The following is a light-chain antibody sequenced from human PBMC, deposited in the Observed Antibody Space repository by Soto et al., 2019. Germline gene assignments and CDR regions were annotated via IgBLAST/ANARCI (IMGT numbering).Light chain of an antibody. CDR1: QSLISSQ. V-gene: IGKV3-20*01. CDR2: DAS. J-gene: IGKJ1*01. Sequence: EIVLTQSPGTLSLSPGEIATLSFRASQSLISSQLAWYQQKPGQAPRLLIHDASSRATGISDRFTGSGSGTDFTLTITTLEPEDFAVYYCQQYGSSPRTFGLGTKVDIK. CDR3: QQYGSSPRT.